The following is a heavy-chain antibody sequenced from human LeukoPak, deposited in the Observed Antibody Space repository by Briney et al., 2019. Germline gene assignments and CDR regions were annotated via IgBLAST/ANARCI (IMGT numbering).Heavy chain of an antibody. V-gene: IGHV3-7*03. J-gene: IGHJ4*02. D-gene: IGHD3-3*01. CDR3: ARSPLTYYDFWSGFLYYFDY. CDR2: IKQDGSEK. Sequence: GGSLRLSCAASGFTFSSYWMSWVRQAPGKGLEWVANIKQDGSEKYYVDSVKGRFTISRDNAKNSLYLQMNSLRAEDTAVYYCARSPLTYYDFWSGFLYYFDYWGQGTLVTVSS. CDR1: GFTFSSYW.